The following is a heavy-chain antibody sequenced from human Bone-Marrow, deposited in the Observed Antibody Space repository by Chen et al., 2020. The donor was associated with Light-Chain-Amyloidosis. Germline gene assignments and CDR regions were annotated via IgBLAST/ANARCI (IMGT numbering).Heavy chain of an antibody. CDR3: ARATVVTSAIGFFDS. V-gene: IGHV4-31*03. CDR2: MYYRWST. J-gene: IGHJ4*02. Sequence: QVQLQESGPGLVKPSQTLSLTCTVSGGSINSASYYWGWIRQHPGKGLEWIGYMYYRWSTYYNPSLGSRVTISLDTSQNQFSLRLNYVTAADTAVYYCARATVVTSAIGFFDSWGQGTLVTVSS. CDR1: GGSINSASYY. D-gene: IGHD2-2*02.